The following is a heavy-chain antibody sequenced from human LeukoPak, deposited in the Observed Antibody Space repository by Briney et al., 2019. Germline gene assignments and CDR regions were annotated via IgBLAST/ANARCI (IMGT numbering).Heavy chain of an antibody. J-gene: IGHJ6*03. Sequence: SSETLSLTCTVSGGSISSYYYSWIRQSAGKGLEWIGRIHTSGSTNYNPSLKGRVTISVDTSKNQFSLKLSSVTAADTAVYYCARLHYGGNYGYYYYHMDVWGKGTTVTISS. CDR2: IHTSGST. CDR3: ARLHYGGNYGYYYYHMDV. V-gene: IGHV4-4*07. D-gene: IGHD4-23*01. CDR1: GGSISSYY.